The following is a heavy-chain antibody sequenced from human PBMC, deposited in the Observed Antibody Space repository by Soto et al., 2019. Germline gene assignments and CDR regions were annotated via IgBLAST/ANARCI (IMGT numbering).Heavy chain of an antibody. Sequence: SETLSLTCAVSGGSISSGGYYWSWIRQPPGKGQKWIGYFHYSGSTNYNPSLKGRVNISVDTSKNQFSLKLSSVTAADTAVYYCARGNVVPLDYWGQGTLVTVSS. CDR1: GGSISSGGYY. CDR3: ARGNVVPLDY. J-gene: IGHJ4*02. CDR2: FHYSGST. D-gene: IGHD2-21*01. V-gene: IGHV4-61*08.